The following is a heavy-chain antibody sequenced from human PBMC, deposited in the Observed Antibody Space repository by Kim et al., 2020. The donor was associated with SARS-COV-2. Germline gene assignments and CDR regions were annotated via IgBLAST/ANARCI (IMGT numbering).Heavy chain of an antibody. V-gene: IGHV5-51*01. CDR1: GYSFTSYW. J-gene: IGHJ6*02. CDR3: ARLQANDNLRLGELSRYAWIYYYGMEV. CDR2: IYPGDSDT. D-gene: IGHD3-16*02. Sequence: GESLKISCKGSGYSFTSYWIGWVRQMPGKGLEWMGIIYPGDSDTRYSPSFQGQVTISADKSIRTAYLPWSSLKASDTAMYYCARLQANDNLRLGELSRYAWIYYYGMEVWGQGTTVTVSS.